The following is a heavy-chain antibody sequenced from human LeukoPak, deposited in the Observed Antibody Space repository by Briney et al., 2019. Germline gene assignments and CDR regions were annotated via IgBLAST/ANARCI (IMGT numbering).Heavy chain of an antibody. Sequence: PSETLSLTCAVYGGSCIGYYWSWIRQPPGKGLEWIGEINHSGSTNYNPSLKSRVTISVDTSKNQFSLKLSSVTAADTAVYYCRGCARKGLAASPLYYYYYMDVWGKGTTVTVSS. D-gene: IGHD2-15*01. V-gene: IGHV4-34*01. CDR1: GGSCIGYY. CDR3: RGCARKGLAASPLYYYYYMDV. CDR2: INHSGST. J-gene: IGHJ6*03.